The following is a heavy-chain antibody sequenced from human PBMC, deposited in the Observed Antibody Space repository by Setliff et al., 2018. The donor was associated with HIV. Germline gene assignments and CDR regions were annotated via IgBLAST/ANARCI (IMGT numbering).Heavy chain of an antibody. Sequence: PGGSLRLSCAASGFNFDAYAMHWVRQSPGKGPEWVVVISYDGSNQYYRDSVKGRFTISRDNSKKMLYLQMNILRPEDTGVYYCARDLDAGTTKIFDYWGQGTLVTVSS. V-gene: IGHV3-30*04. CDR1: GFNFDAYA. J-gene: IGHJ4*02. D-gene: IGHD1-1*01. CDR3: ARDLDAGTTKIFDY. CDR2: ISYDGSNQ.